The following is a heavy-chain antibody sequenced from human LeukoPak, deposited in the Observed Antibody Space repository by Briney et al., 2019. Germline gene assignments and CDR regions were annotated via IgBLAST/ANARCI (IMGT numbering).Heavy chain of an antibody. CDR3: ARARTSCFDY. D-gene: IGHD2-2*01. Sequence: SETLSLTCAVYGGSFSGYYWNWIRQPPGKGLEWIGEINHSGSTNYNPSLKSRVTISVDTSKNQFSLKLSSVTAADTAVYYCARARTSCFDYWGQGTLVTVSS. CDR2: INHSGST. CDR1: GGSFSGYY. J-gene: IGHJ4*02. V-gene: IGHV4-34*01.